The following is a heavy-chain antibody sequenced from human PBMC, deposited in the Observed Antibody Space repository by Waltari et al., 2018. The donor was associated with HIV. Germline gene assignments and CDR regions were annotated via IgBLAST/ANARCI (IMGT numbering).Heavy chain of an antibody. CDR1: GFTFSSYE. J-gene: IGHJ3*02. CDR2: ISSSGSTI. V-gene: IGHV3-48*03. D-gene: IGHD3-10*01. Sequence: EVQVVESGGGLVQPGGSLRLSCAASGFTFSSYEMNWVRQAPGKGLEWFSYISSSGSTIYFADSVKGRFTMSRDNAKNSLYLRMNSLRAEDTAVYYCARAFMIRGTGAFDIWGQGTMVTVSS. CDR3: ARAFMIRGTGAFDI.